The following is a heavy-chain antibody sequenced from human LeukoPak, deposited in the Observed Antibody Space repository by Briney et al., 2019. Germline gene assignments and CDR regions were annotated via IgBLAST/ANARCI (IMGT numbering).Heavy chain of an antibody. CDR3: ATGRGFYYDY. J-gene: IGHJ4*02. D-gene: IGHD2/OR15-2a*01. Sequence: PGGSLGLSCAASGLTFTKYWMHWVRPAPGKGLMWVLRLDFDGTGTTYADSVRGRFTISRDNAKNTVYLQMNSLRAEDTAVYFCATGRGFYYDYWGQGTRVTVFS. CDR1: GLTFTKYW. V-gene: IGHV3-74*03. CDR2: LDFDGTGT.